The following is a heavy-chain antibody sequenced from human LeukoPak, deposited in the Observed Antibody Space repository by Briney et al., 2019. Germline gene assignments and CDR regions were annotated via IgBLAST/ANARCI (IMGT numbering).Heavy chain of an antibody. V-gene: IGHV3-15*01. CDR1: GFTFSSYW. J-gene: IGHJ5*02. CDR3: ATDFYDST. CDR2: IRSNSDGGTI. Sequence: GGSLRLSCVASGFTFSSYWMSWVRQAPGKGLEWVGRIRSNSDGGTIDYAAPVKGRFTLSRDDSKTTLYLQMNSLQTEDTAVYYCATDFYDSTWGQGTLVTVSS. D-gene: IGHD3-22*01.